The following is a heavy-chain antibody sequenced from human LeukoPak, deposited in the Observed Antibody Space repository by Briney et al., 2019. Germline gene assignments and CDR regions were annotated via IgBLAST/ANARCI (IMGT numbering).Heavy chain of an antibody. CDR2: IYHSGST. J-gene: IGHJ4*02. Sequence: SETLSLTCAVSGGSISSGGYSWSWIRQPPGKGLEWIGYIYHSGSTYYNPSLKSRVTISVDRSKNQFSLKLSSVTAADTAVYYCARVRSGSFPDYWGQGTLVTVSS. CDR3: ARVRSGSFPDY. V-gene: IGHV4-30-2*01. CDR1: GGSISSGGYS. D-gene: IGHD3-10*01.